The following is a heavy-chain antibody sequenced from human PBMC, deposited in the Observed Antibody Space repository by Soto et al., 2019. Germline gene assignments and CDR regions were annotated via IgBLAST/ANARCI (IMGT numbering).Heavy chain of an antibody. Sequence: ASVKVSCKASGYTFTSYGISWVRQAPGQGLEWMGGIIPIFGTANYAQKFQGRVTITADESTSTAYMELSSLRSEDTAVYYCARDKGDGYNSNFDYWGQGTLVTVSS. CDR1: GYTFTSYG. D-gene: IGHD5-12*01. J-gene: IGHJ4*02. V-gene: IGHV1-69*13. CDR2: IIPIFGTA. CDR3: ARDKGDGYNSNFDY.